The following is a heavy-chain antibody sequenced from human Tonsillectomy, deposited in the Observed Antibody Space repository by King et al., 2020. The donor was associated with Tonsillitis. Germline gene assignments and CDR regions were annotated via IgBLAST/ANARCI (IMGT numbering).Heavy chain of an antibody. D-gene: IGHD2-2*01. V-gene: IGHV1-2*02. CDR1: GYTFPGYY. CDR3: ARERLTDSSTTKWFDP. Sequence: VQLVESGAEVKKPGASVKVSCKASGYTFPGYYMHWVRQAPGQGLEWMGWINPNSGGTNHAQKFQGRVTMTRDTSISTAYMELSRLRSDDTAVYYCARERLTDSSTTKWFDPWGQGTLVTVSS. CDR2: INPNSGGT. J-gene: IGHJ5*02.